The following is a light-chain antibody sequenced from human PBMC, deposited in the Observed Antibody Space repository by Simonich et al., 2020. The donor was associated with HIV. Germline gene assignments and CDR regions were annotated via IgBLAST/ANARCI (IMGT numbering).Light chain of an antibody. Sequence: SYELTQPPSVSVSPGQTARITCSGDALPKKYAYWYQQKSGQAPLMVIYEESKRPSGIPEKFSVSSSGTTATLTISGAQVEDEADYYCYSTASSGNPVFGGGTKLTVL. V-gene: IGLV3-10*01. CDR2: EES. CDR3: YSTASSGNPV. J-gene: IGLJ2*01. CDR1: ALPKKY.